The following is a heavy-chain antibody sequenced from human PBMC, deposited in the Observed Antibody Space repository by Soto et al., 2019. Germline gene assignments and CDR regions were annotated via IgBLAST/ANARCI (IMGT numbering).Heavy chain of an antibody. J-gene: IGHJ6*02. V-gene: IGHV1-69*01. D-gene: IGHD6-6*01. CDR2: IIPIFGTA. CDR3: ARLESIAGPGGYYYYGRAV. Sequence: QVQLVQSGAEVKKPGSSVKVSCKASGGTFSSYAISWVRQAPGQGLEWMGGIIPIFGTANYALMFQGSVPTTVYESTSPAYMELSSLRSEYTAVYYCARLESIAGPGGYYYYGRAVWGQGTTVTVSS. CDR1: GGTFSSYA.